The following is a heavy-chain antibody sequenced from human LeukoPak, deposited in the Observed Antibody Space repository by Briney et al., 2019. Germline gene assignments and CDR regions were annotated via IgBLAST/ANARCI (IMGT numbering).Heavy chain of an antibody. D-gene: IGHD2-21*02. Sequence: GASVKVSCKASGGTFSSYAISWVRQAPGQGLEWMGGIIPIFGTANYAQKFQGRVTITADESTSTAYMELSSLRSEDTAVYYCAGDSIGYCGGDCYPPPDYWGQGTLVTVSS. CDR3: AGDSIGYCGGDCYPPPDY. CDR1: GGTFSSYA. CDR2: IIPIFGTA. J-gene: IGHJ4*02. V-gene: IGHV1-69*13.